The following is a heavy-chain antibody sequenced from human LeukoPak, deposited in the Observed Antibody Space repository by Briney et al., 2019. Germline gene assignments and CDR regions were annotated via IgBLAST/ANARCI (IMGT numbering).Heavy chain of an antibody. CDR1: GYTFTSYG. J-gene: IGHJ6*02. D-gene: IGHD6-13*01. CDR3: ARDPGPHGSSWPYYYYYGMDV. V-gene: IGHV1-18*01. CDR2: ISAYNGNT. Sequence: ASVKVSCKASGYTFTSYGISWVRQAPGQGLEWMGWISAYNGNTNYAQKPQGRVTMTTDTSTSTAYMELRSLRSDDTAVYYCARDPGPHGSSWPYYYYYGMDVWGQGTTVTVSS.